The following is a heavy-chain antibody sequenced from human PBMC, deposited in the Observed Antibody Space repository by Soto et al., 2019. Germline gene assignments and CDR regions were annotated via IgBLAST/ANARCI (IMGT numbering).Heavy chain of an antibody. Sequence: ASVKVSCQASGYTFTSYDINWVRQATGQGLEWMGWMNPNSGNTGYAQKFQGRVTMTRNTSISTAYMELSSLRSEDTAVYYCARGASSGWYDKGNYYYYGMDVWGQGTTVTVSS. D-gene: IGHD6-19*01. CDR3: ARGASSGWYDKGNYYYYGMDV. V-gene: IGHV1-8*01. CDR2: MNPNSGNT. J-gene: IGHJ6*02. CDR1: GYTFTSYD.